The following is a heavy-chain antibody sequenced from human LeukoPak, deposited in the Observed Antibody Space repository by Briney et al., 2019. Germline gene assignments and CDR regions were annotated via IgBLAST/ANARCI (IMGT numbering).Heavy chain of an antibody. V-gene: IGHV3-30-3*01. J-gene: IGHJ4*02. CDR1: GFTFSSYA. D-gene: IGHD6-19*01. CDR3: ARDEGGIAVAATFDY. Sequence: GGSLRLSCAASGFTFSSYAMHWVRQAPGKGLEWVAVISYDGSNKYYADSVKGRFTISRDNSKNTLYLQMNSLRAGDTAVYYCARDEGGIAVAATFDYWGQGTLVTVSS. CDR2: ISYDGSNK.